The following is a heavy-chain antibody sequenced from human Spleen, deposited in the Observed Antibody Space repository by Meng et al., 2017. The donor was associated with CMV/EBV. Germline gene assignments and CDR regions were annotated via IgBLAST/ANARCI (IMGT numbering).Heavy chain of an antibody. J-gene: IGHJ3*02. CDR2: ISTSSTYI. CDR1: FTFSNYN. V-gene: IGHV3-21*01. Sequence: FTFSNYNMNWVRQAPGKGLEWVSYISTSSTYIYYADSLKGRFTISRDNAKNSLYLQMNSLRAEDTAVYYCARESVVIQALGRAFDIWGQGTMVTVSS. D-gene: IGHD2-2*01. CDR3: ARESVVIQALGRAFDI.